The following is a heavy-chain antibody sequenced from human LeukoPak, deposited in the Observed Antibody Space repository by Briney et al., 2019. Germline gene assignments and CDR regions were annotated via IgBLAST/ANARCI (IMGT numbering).Heavy chain of an antibody. CDR1: GGSFSGYY. V-gene: IGHV4-34*01. D-gene: IGHD2-2*01. Sequence: PSETLSLTCAVYGGSFSGYYWSWIRQPPGKGLEWIGEINHSGSTNYNPSLKSRVTISVDTSKNQLSLKLSSVTAADTAVYYCASRSRYCSSTSCYYYFDYWGQGTLVTVSS. J-gene: IGHJ4*02. CDR3: ASRSRYCSSTSCYYYFDY. CDR2: INHSGST.